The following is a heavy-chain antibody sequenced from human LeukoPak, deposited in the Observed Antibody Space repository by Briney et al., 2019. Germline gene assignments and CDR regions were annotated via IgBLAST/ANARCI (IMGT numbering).Heavy chain of an antibody. CDR1: GYTFTGYY. D-gene: IGHD3-22*01. CDR3: ARDLYYYDGSGYYP. Sequence: ASVNVSCQASGYTFTGYYMHWVRQAPGQGLEWMGWINPNSGVISYGQEVQGRLAMTRDTSISTAYMELSRLRSDDTAVYYCARDLYYYDGSGYYPWGQGTLVTVSS. CDR2: INPNSGVI. V-gene: IGHV1-2*02. J-gene: IGHJ5*02.